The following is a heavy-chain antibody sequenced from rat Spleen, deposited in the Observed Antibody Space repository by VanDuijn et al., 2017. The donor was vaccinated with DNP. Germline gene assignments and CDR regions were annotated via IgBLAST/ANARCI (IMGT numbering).Heavy chain of an antibody. V-gene: IGHV5-58*01. CDR2: INTDGYST. D-gene: IGHD4-3*01. J-gene: IGHJ2*01. Sequence: EVQLVETGGGSVQPGRSLKLSCVASGFTFSIYWMFWIRQAPGKGLEWVASINTDGYSTFYSDYVKGRFTISRDNAENTIYLQINSLRSEDTAIYYCPRWYNSGYYFDYWVQGVMVAVSS. CDR1: GFTFSIYW. CDR3: PRWYNSGYYFDY.